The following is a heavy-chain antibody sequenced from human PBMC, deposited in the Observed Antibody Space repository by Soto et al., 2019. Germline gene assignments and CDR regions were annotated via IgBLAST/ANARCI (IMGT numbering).Heavy chain of an antibody. CDR2: INHSGST. V-gene: IGHV4-39*07. Sequence: SETLSLTCTVSGGSISSSTYYWGWIRQSPGKGLEWIGEINHSGSTNYNPSLKSRVTISVDTSKNQFSLKLSSVTAADTAVYYCARGSRGFDWLFNHFDYWGQGTLVTVSS. D-gene: IGHD3-9*01. CDR1: GGSISSSTYY. CDR3: ARGSRGFDWLFNHFDY. J-gene: IGHJ4*02.